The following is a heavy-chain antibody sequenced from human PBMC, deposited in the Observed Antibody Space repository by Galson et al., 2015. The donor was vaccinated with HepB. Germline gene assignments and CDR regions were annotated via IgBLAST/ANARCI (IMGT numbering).Heavy chain of an antibody. J-gene: IGHJ4*02. D-gene: IGHD1-26*01. V-gene: IGHV3-74*01. CDR2: INKGGSTT. Sequence: SLRLSCAASGFIFGSDWMHWVRQAPGKGLVWVSHINKGGSTTNYADSVKGRFTISRDNAKNTLYLQMNSLRVEDTAVYYCVRAVGGSSAYWGQGTLVTVSS. CDR3: VRAVGGSSAY. CDR1: GFIFGSDW.